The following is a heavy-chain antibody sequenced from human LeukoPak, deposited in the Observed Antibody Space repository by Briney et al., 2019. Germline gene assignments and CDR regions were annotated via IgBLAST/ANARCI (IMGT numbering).Heavy chain of an antibody. CDR2: IYYSGIT. CDR1: GGAISSSSYY. D-gene: IGHD4-23*01. J-gene: IGHJ5*02. V-gene: IGHV4-39*01. CDR3: ARQGGNDYGGNRPLLWIDP. Sequence: SETLSLTCTVSGGAISSSSYYWGWIRQPPWKGLEWIGSIYYSGITYYNPSLKSRVTISVDTSKNQFSLKLTSVTAADTAVYYCARQGGNDYGGNRPLLWIDPWGQGTLVTVSS.